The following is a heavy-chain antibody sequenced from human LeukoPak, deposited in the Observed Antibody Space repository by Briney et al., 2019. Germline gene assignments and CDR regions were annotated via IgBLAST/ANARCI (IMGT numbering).Heavy chain of an antibody. CDR2: MNPNSGNT. J-gene: IGHJ6*03. Sequence: ASVKVSCKASGYTFTSYDINWVRQATGQGLGWMGWMNPNSGNTGYAQKFQGRVTITRNTSISTAYMELSSLRSEDTAVYYCARAAGSGWSSYYYYYMDVWGKGTTVTVSS. CDR1: GYTFTSYD. V-gene: IGHV1-8*03. D-gene: IGHD6-19*01. CDR3: ARAAGSGWSSYYYYYMDV.